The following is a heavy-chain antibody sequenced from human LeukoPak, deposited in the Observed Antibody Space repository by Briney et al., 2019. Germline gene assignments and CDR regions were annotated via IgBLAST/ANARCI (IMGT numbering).Heavy chain of an antibody. Sequence: SEALSLTCTVSGGSISSYYWSWVRQPPGKGLEWIGNIYYSGSTNYNPSLKSRVTISVDTSKNQFSLKLSSVTAADTAVYYCTRGSIAYYYMDVWGKGTTVTISS. CDR3: TRGSIAYYYMDV. CDR1: GGSISSYY. D-gene: IGHD3-22*01. J-gene: IGHJ6*03. V-gene: IGHV4-59*01. CDR2: IYYSGST.